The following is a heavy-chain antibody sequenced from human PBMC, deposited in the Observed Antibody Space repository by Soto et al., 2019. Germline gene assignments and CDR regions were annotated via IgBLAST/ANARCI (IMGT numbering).Heavy chain of an antibody. D-gene: IGHD2-8*01. J-gene: IGHJ4*02. CDR1: GDTFTTNS. Sequence: QVQLVQSGAEVKKPGSSVKVSCKAAGDTFTTNSLNWVRQAPGQGLEWMGAIIPLVGTTKYAQKYQDRVTLTADKSTNTAYLELSRLRSDDKALYYCARGLLYAPSYFEYWGQ. V-gene: IGHV1-69*06. CDR2: IIPLVGTT. CDR3: ARGLLYAPSYFEY.